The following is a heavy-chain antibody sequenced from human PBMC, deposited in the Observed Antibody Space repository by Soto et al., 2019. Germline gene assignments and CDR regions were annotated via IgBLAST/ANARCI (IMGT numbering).Heavy chain of an antibody. J-gene: IGHJ6*02. CDR3: ARDAESLGEVPPTGMDV. CDR2: IWYDGSNK. V-gene: IGHV3-33*01. Sequence: QVQLVESGGGVVQPGRSLRLSCAASGFTFSSYGMHWVRQAPGKGLEWVAVIWYDGSNKYYADSVKGRFTISRDNSKNTLYLQMNSLRAEDTAVYYCARDAESLGEVPPTGMDVWGQGTTVTVSS. CDR1: GFTFSSYG.